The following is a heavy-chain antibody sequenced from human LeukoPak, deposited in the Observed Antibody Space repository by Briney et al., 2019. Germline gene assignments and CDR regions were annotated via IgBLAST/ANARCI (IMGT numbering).Heavy chain of an antibody. D-gene: IGHD4-23*01. V-gene: IGHV3-21*01. CDR1: GFTFSSYW. CDR2: ISSSSSYI. Sequence: PGRSLRLTCAASGFTFSSYWMSWVRQAPGKGLEWVSSISSSSSYIYYADSVKGRFTTSRDNAKNSLYLQMNSLRAEDTAVYYCARRPIKGGNSVDYWGQGTLVTVSS. CDR3: ARRPIKGGNSVDY. J-gene: IGHJ4*02.